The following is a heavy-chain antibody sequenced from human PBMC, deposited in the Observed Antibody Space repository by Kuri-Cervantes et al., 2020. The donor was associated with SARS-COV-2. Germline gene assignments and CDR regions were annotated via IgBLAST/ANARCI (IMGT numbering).Heavy chain of an antibody. CDR3: ARGALAGEWGFDY. CDR2: IIPIFGTA. D-gene: IGHD6-19*01. CDR1: GGTFSSYA. V-gene: IGHV1-69*13. J-gene: IGHJ4*02. Sequence: SVKVSCNASGGTFSSYAISWVRQAPGQGLEWMGGIIPIFGTANYAQKFQGRVTITADESTSTAYMELGSLRSEDTAVYYCARGALAGEWGFDYWGQGTLVTVAS.